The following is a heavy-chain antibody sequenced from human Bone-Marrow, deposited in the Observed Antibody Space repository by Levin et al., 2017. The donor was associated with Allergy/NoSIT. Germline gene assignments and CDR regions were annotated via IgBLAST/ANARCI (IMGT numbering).Heavy chain of an antibody. CDR2: MYSGGST. CDR3: VRRWQ. D-gene: IGHD2-15*01. J-gene: IGHJ4*02. CDR1: EFNVRNNY. V-gene: IGHV3-66*04. Sequence: LGESLKISCEVSEFNVRNNYMSWVRQAPGKGLEWVSFMYSGGSTHYAESVKGRFTISRDNTKNTLHLQMNSLRAEDTAVYYCVRRWQWGQGTLVTVSS.